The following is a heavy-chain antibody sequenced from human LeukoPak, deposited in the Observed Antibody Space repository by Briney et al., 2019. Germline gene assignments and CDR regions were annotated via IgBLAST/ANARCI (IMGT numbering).Heavy chain of an antibody. J-gene: IGHJ4*02. CDR3: STNTLGGSDY. CDR1: GLTFSSYW. V-gene: IGHV3-74*01. Sequence: GGSLRLSCAASGLTFSSYWMHWVRQAPGKGLVWVSRINGDGISTSYADSVKGRFTISRDNAKNTLYLQMTSLRAEDTAVYYCSTNTLGGSDYWGQGTLVTVSS. D-gene: IGHD3-10*01. CDR2: INGDGIST.